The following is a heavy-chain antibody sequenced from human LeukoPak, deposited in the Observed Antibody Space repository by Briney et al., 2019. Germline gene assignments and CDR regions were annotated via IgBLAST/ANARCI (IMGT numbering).Heavy chain of an antibody. CDR3: AKDATRSSGWYCFDS. CDR1: GFTFNSVD. Sequence: RGSLRLSCAASGFTFNSVDMSWVRQAPGKGLEWVSGISASGANTFYADSVKGRFTISRDNSKNTLYLQMNSLRGEDTAVYYCAKDATRSSGWYCFDSWGQGNLVTVSS. J-gene: IGHJ4*02. CDR2: ISASGANT. V-gene: IGHV3-23*01. D-gene: IGHD6-19*01.